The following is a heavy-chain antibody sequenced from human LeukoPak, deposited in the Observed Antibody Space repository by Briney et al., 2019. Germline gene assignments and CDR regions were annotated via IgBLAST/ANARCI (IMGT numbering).Heavy chain of an antibody. D-gene: IGHD6-13*01. J-gene: IGHJ4*02. CDR1: GFTFSSYS. Sequence: GGSLRLSCAASGFTFSSYSMNWVRQAPGKGLEWVSYISSSSSYTNYADSVKGRFTISRDNAKNSLYLQMNSLRAEDTAVYYCARDFRGAAASGGQGTLVTVSS. V-gene: IGHV3-21*05. CDR3: ARDFRGAAAS. CDR2: ISSSSSYT.